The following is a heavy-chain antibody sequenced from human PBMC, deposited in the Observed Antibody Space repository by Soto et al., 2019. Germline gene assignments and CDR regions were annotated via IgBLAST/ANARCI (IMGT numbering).Heavy chain of an antibody. J-gene: IGHJ4*02. Sequence: QITLKESGPPLVKPTQTLTLTCTFSGFSLSTRDVGVGWIRQPLGKALEWLTLIYWDDYKHYSPSLETRLAITKDTSKNQVVLTMTNMDPVDTATYYCAQKGRGYFDYWGQGTLVTVSS. CDR3: AQKGRGYFDY. V-gene: IGHV2-5*02. CDR1: GFSLSTRDVG. D-gene: IGHD3-10*01. CDR2: IYWDDYK.